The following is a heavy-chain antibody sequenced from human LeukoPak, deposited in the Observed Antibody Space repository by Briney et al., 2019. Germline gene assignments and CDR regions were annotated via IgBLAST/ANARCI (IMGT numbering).Heavy chain of an antibody. Sequence: SVKVSCKASGGTFSSYAISWVRQAPGQGLEWMGGIIPIFGTANYAQKFQGRVTITADKSTSTAYMELSSLRSEDTAVYYCASYGVAIFGVVRPDAFDIWGQGTMVTVSS. V-gene: IGHV1-69*06. CDR1: GGTFSSYA. CDR3: ASYGVAIFGVVRPDAFDI. CDR2: IIPIFGTA. D-gene: IGHD3-3*01. J-gene: IGHJ3*02.